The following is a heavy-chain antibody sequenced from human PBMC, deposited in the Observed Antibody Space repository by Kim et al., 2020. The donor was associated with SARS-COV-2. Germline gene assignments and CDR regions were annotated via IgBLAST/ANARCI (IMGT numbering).Heavy chain of an antibody. CDR3: ARAGSGDYYGSGSYYNPLDY. V-gene: IGHV3-30*04. CDR1: GFTFSSYA. J-gene: IGHJ4*02. CDR2: ISYDGSNK. Sequence: GGSLRLSCAASGFTFSSYAMHWVRQAPGKGLEWVAVISYDGSNKYYAASVKGRFTISRDNSKNTLYLQMNSLRAEDTAVYYCARAGSGDYYGSGSYYNPLDYWGQGTLVTVSS. D-gene: IGHD3-10*01.